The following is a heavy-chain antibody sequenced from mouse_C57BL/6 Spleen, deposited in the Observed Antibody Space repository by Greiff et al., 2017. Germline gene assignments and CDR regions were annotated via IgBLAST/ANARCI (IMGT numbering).Heavy chain of an antibody. Sequence: EVQLVESGGGLVQPKGSLKLSCAASGFSFNTYAMNWVRQAPGKGLEWVARIRSKSNNYATYYADSVKDRFTISRDDSESMLYLQMNNLKTEDTAMYYCVSWSYDYDDYYAMDYWGQGTSVTVSS. CDR1: GFSFNTYA. D-gene: IGHD2-4*01. J-gene: IGHJ4*01. CDR2: IRSKSNNYAT. CDR3: VSWSYDYDDYYAMDY. V-gene: IGHV10-1*01.